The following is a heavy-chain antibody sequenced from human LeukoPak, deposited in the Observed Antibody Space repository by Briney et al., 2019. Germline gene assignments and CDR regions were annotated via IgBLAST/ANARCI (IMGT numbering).Heavy chain of an antibody. CDR1: GGSISSSSYY. CDR2: IYHSGST. CDR3: ARERYCSSTSCRVFDY. V-gene: IGHV4-30-2*01. Sequence: SETLSLTCTVSGGSISSSSYYWSWIRQPPGKGLEWIGYIYHSGSTYYNPSLKSRVTISVDRSKNQFSLKLSSVTAADTAVYYCARERYCSSTSCRVFDYWGQGTLVTVSS. J-gene: IGHJ4*02. D-gene: IGHD2-2*01.